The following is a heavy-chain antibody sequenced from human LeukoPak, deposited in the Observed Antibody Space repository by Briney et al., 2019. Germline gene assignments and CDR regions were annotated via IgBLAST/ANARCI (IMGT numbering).Heavy chain of an antibody. D-gene: IGHD2-8*02. CDR2: ISSSSSYI. CDR1: GYTFRGYA. CDR3: ARVLTGSWDWFDP. V-gene: IGHV3-21*01. J-gene: IGHJ5*02. Sequence: PGRSLRLSCAASGYTFRGYAMHWVRQAPGKGLEWVSSISSSSSYIYYADSVKGRFTISRDNAKNSLYLQMNSLRAEDTAVYYCARVLTGSWDWFDPWGQGTLVTVSS.